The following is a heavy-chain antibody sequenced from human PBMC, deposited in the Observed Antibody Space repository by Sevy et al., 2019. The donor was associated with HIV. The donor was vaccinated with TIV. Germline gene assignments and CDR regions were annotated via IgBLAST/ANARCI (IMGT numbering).Heavy chain of an antibody. J-gene: IGHJ6*03. V-gene: IGHV3-23*01. CDR3: AKDGYKPSVGDENYYYYMDV. CDR2: ISGSGGST. CDR1: GFTFSSYA. D-gene: IGHD1-20*01. Sequence: GGSLRLSCAASGFTFSSYAMSWVRQAPGKGLEWVSAISGSGGSTYYADSVKGRFTISRDNSKNTLYLQMNSRRAEDTAVYYCAKDGYKPSVGDENYYYYMDVWGKGTTVTVSS.